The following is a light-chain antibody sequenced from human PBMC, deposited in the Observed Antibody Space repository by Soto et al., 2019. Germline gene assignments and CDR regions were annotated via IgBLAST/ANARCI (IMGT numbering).Light chain of an antibody. V-gene: IGKV1-39*01. J-gene: IGKJ2*01. Sequence: DIQMTQSPSSLSASVGDRVTTTCRARQSISSYLNWYQQKPGKAPKLLISAASSLQSGVPSRFSGSGSGTDFTLTISSLQPEDFATYYCQQSYSTPRTFGQGTKLEIK. CDR1: QSISSY. CDR2: AAS. CDR3: QQSYSTPRT.